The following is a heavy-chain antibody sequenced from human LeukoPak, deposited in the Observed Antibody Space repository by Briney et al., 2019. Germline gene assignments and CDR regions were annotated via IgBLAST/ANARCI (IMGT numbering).Heavy chain of an antibody. V-gene: IGHV3-20*04. Sequence: PAGSLRLSCAASGFTFDDYGMSWVRQAPGKGLEWVSGINWNGSSTGYADSVKGRFNISRDNGKHSLYLQMNSLRAEDTALYYCARASSYLNWDDAFDIWGQGTMVTVSS. CDR1: GFTFDDYG. CDR2: INWNGSST. D-gene: IGHD1-26*01. J-gene: IGHJ3*02. CDR3: ARASSYLNWDDAFDI.